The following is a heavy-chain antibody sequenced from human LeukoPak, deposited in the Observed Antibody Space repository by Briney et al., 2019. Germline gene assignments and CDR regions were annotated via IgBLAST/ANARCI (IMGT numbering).Heavy chain of an antibody. CDR2: INHSGST. CDR1: GFSFSDYY. CDR3: ARVIVVVPAAIFDY. J-gene: IGHJ4*02. Sequence: GSLRLSCAASGFSFSDYYMSWIRQAPGKGLEWIGEINHSGSTNYNPSLKSRVTISVDTSKNQFSLKLSSVTAADTAVYYCARVIVVVPAAIFDYWGQGTLVTVSS. V-gene: IGHV4-34*01. D-gene: IGHD2-2*01.